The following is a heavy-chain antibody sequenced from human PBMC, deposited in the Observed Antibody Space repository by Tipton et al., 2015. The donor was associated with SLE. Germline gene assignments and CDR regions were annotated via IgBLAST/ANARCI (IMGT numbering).Heavy chain of an antibody. CDR1: GASFSSYY. D-gene: IGHD2-8*01. CDR3: ARGMLTWRGAVLGVDV. CDR2: IYYSGTT. V-gene: IGHV4-59*12. Sequence: TLSLTCTVSGASFSSYYWTWIRQSPGKGLEWIGYIYYSGTTKYNPSLKSRVTISVDKSKNQFSLQLSSVTAADTAVYYCARGMLTWRGAVLGVDVWGQGTTVNVSS. J-gene: IGHJ6*02.